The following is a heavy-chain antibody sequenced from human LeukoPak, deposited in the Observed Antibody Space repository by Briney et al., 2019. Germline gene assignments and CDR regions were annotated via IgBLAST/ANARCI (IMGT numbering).Heavy chain of an antibody. CDR3: AILSWDGRGTFS. D-gene: IGHD2/OR15-2a*01. CDR1: RFDFNAHS. CDR2: IWGDAENT. V-gene: IGHV3-23*01. J-gene: IGHJ5*02. Sequence: GGSLRLSCAASRFDFNAHSMHWVRQAPGKGLEWLAAIWGDAENTYYADSVRGRFTISRDNYKDTLSLQMNSLRAEDTAIYYCAILSWDGRGTFSWGQGTLVTVSS.